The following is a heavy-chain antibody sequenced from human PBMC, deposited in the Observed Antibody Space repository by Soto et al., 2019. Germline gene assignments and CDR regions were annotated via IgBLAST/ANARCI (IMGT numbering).Heavy chain of an antibody. CDR1: GGTFSSYA. V-gene: IGHV1-69*13. Sequence: SVKVSCKASGGTFSSYAISWVRQAPGQGLEWMGGIIPIFGTANYAQKFQGRVTITADESTSTAYMELSSLRSEDTAVYYCARDLNGYCSGGSCYGGNGYCGHGPLVTVSS. D-gene: IGHD2-15*01. CDR2: IIPIFGTA. J-gene: IGHJ4*01. CDR3: ARDLNGYCSGGSCYGGNGY.